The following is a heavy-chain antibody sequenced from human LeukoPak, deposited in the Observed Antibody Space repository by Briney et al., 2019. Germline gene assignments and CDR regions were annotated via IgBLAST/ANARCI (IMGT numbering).Heavy chain of an antibody. V-gene: IGHV3-9*01. D-gene: IGHD2-21*02. J-gene: IGHJ4*02. CDR2: ISWNSGSI. CDR3: AKALYVVTGPLDY. CDR1: GFTFDDYA. Sequence: GGSLRLSCAASGFTFDDYAMHWVRQAPGKGLEWVSGISWNSGSIGYADSVEGRFTISRDNAKNSLYLQMNSLRAEDTALYYCAKALYVVTGPLDYWGQGTLVTVSS.